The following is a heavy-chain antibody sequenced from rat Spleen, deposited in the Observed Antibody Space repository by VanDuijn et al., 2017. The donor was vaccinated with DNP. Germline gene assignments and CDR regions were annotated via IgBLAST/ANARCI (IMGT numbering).Heavy chain of an antibody. CDR1: GFTFSNYD. V-gene: IGHV5-25*01. CDR3: ARLAGSSGDY. CDR2: ISPSGGST. D-gene: IGHD5-1*01. J-gene: IGHJ2*01. Sequence: EVQLVESGGGLVQPGGSLKLSCAASGFTFSNYDMAWVRKAPTKGLEWVASISPSGGSTYYRDSVKGRFTVSRDNAKSSLYLQMDSLRSEDTATYYCARLAGSSGDYWGQGVMVTVSS.